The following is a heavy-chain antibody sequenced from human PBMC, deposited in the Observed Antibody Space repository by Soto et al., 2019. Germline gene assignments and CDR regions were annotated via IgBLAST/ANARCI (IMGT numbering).Heavy chain of an antibody. CDR3: ARGGFIYGTGIES. CDR2: IKQDGSEK. V-gene: IGHV3-7*01. CDR1: GFRFSHYR. D-gene: IGHD5-18*01. Sequence: GGSLRLSCTASGFRFSHYRMSWVRQAPGKGLDWVADIKQDGSEKYYVDSVKGRFTVSRDNAKKSLYLEMASLRVDDTALYYCARGGFIYGTGIESWGQGTLVTVSS. J-gene: IGHJ4*02.